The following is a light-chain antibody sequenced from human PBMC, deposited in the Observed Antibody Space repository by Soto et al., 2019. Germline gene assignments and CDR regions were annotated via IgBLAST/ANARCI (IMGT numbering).Light chain of an antibody. CDR1: QTISSW. Sequence: DIQMTQSPSTLSGSVGDRVTITCRASQTISSWLAWYQQKPGKAPKLLIYKASTFKSGVPARFRGSVSGTEVTLTMSSLQPDDFATYYCQHYKSYSEAFGQGTKVEL. V-gene: IGKV1-5*03. CDR3: QHYKSYSEA. J-gene: IGKJ1*01. CDR2: KAS.